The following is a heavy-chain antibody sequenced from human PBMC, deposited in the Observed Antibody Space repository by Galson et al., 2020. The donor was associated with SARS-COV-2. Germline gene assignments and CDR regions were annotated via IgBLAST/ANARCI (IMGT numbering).Heavy chain of an antibody. Sequence: GGSLRLSCAASGFTFSSYSMNWVRQAPGKGLEWVSSISSSSSYIYYADSVKGRFTISRDNAKNSLYLQMNSLRAEDTAVYYCARDFIPNSSSWYFGLFWGQGTLLTVSS. CDR1: GFTFSSYS. CDR3: ARDFIPNSSSWYFGLF. CDR2: ISSSSSYI. J-gene: IGHJ4*02. V-gene: IGHV3-21*01. D-gene: IGHD6-13*01.